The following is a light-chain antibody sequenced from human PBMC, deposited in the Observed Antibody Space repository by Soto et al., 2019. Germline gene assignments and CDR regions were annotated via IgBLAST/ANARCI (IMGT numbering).Light chain of an antibody. CDR2: GAS. CDR1: QSVSSN. J-gene: IGKJ4*01. CDR3: QKYNNWPLT. Sequence: ELVLTQSPGTLSVSPGDSATLSCRASQSVSSNLAWYQQKTGQGPRLLIYGASTRATGIPDRFSGSGSGTELNLTISRLQSEDFAVYSCQKYNNWPLTFGGGTKVDIK. V-gene: IGKV3-15*01.